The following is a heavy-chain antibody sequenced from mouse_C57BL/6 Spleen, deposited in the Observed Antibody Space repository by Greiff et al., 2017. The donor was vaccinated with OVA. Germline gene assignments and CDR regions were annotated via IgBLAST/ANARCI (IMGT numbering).Heavy chain of an antibody. J-gene: IGHJ2*01. CDR1: GYTFTSYW. D-gene: IGHD2-4*01. CDR2: IDPSDSET. CDR3: ARSYDYDKAYYFDY. V-gene: IGHV1-52*01. Sequence: QVQLQQPGAELVRPGSSVKLSCKASGYTFTSYWMHWVKQRPIQGLEWIGNIDPSDSETHYNQKFKDKATLTVVKSSSTAYMQLSSLTSEDSAVYYCARSYDYDKAYYFDYWGQGTTLTVSS.